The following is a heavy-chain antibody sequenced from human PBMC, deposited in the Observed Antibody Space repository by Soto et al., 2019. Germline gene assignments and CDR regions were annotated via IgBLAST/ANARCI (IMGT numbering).Heavy chain of an antibody. Sequence: PSETLSLTCAVYGGSFSGYYGSWIRQQPGKGLEWIGEINHSGSTNYNPSLKSRVTISVDTSKNQFSLKLSSVTAADTAVYYCARGRIFHFYDILTGYPDTPFDYWGQGTLVTVSS. CDR2: INHSGST. CDR1: GGSFSGYY. V-gene: IGHV4-34*01. J-gene: IGHJ4*02. D-gene: IGHD3-9*01. CDR3: ARGRIFHFYDILTGYPDTPFDY.